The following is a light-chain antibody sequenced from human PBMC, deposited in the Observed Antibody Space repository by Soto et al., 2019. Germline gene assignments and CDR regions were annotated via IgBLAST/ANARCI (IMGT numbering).Light chain of an antibody. V-gene: IGKV1-17*03. CDR2: DAS. CDR3: LQYNTYPYI. CDR1: QGISHY. J-gene: IGKJ2*01. Sequence: DIQMTQSPSAMSASLGDRVTFTCRASQGISHYLAWFQQKPGEAPKRLIYDASTLQSGVPSRFSGSGSGTEFTLTISNLQPEGLATYYCLQYNTYPYIFGQGTKLEIQ.